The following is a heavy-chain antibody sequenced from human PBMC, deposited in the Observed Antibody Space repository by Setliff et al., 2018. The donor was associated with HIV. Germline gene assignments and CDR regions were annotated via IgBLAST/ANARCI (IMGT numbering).Heavy chain of an antibody. J-gene: IGHJ4*02. Sequence: SETLSLTCTVSGDSITSRNYHWDWVRQPPGKGLEWIGSLFYTGSTSCNPSLKSRVTISVDTSQNQFSLKLSSVTAADTAIYYCVRDDYGYNGKGFDYWGPGTLVTVSS. CDR3: VRDDYGYNGKGFDY. V-gene: IGHV4-39*07. CDR1: GDSITSRNYH. D-gene: IGHD4-17*01. CDR2: LFYTGST.